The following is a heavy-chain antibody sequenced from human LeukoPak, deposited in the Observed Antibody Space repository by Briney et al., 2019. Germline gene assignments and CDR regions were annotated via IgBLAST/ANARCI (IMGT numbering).Heavy chain of an antibody. CDR2: FNPSGGAT. V-gene: IGHV1-46*01. CDR1: GYTFIAYY. Sequence: ASVKVSCKASGYTFIAYYMHWVRQAPGQGLEWMGIFNPSGGATIYAQKFQGRVTMTGDTSTSTVYMELSSLSSEDTAVYYCAKETGYSGYDFGDYWGQGTLVTVSS. D-gene: IGHD5-12*01. J-gene: IGHJ4*02. CDR3: AKETGYSGYDFGDY.